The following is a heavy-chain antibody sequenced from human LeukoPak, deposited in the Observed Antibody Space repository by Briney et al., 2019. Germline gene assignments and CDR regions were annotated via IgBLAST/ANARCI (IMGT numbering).Heavy chain of an antibody. CDR2: IKQDGNEK. D-gene: IGHD6-25*01. CDR3: ARGSAASLRHFDY. V-gene: IGHV3-7*03. J-gene: IGHJ4*02. Sequence: GGSLRLSCAASGFSFSTYAMHWVRQAPGKGLEWVASIKQDGNEKYYVDSVKGRFTISRDNAKNSLYLQMNSLRAEDTAVYYCARGSAASLRHFDYWGQGILVTVSS. CDR1: GFSFSTYA.